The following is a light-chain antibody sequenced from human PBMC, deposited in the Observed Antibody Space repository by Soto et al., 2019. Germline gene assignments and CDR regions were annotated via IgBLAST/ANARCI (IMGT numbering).Light chain of an antibody. CDR3: QHGFITPPLT. V-gene: IGKV1-39*01. J-gene: IGKJ4*01. Sequence: SQMSQSPSSLSASIGDRITITCRASQWISTYLNWYQQKPGKAPRLLIYGASTMHNGVPSRFSGSGSATDSTLTINSLQPEDFATYYCQHGFITPPLTFGGGTAVEMK. CDR2: GAS. CDR1: QWISTY.